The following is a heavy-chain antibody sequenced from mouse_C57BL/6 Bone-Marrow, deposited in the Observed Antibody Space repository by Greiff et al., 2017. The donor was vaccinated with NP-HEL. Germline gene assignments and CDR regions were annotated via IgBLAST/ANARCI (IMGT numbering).Heavy chain of an antibody. CDR3: ARDYGRAYYAMDY. D-gene: IGHD1-1*01. J-gene: IGHJ4*01. CDR1: GYTFTSYG. CDR2: IYPRSGNT. V-gene: IGHV1-81*01. Sequence: VKVVESGAELARPGASVKLSCKASGYTFTSYGISWVKQRTGQGLEWIGEIYPRSGNTYYNEKFKGKATLTADKSSSTAYMELRSLTSEDSAVYFCARDYGRAYYAMDYWGQGTSVTVSS.